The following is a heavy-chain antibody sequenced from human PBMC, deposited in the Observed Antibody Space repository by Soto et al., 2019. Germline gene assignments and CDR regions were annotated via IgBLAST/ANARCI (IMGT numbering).Heavy chain of an antibody. V-gene: IGHV3-74*01. CDR1: GFTFSSYW. Sequence: EVQLVESGGGLVQPGGSLRLSCVASGFTFSSYWMYWVRQAPGKGLVWVSRINSDGSSTAYADSVKGRFTISRDNAKNTLYLQMNSLRAEDTAVYYCARPADYLTAFDIWGQGTLVTVS. D-gene: IGHD4-17*01. CDR3: ARPADYLTAFDI. J-gene: IGHJ3*02. CDR2: INSDGSST.